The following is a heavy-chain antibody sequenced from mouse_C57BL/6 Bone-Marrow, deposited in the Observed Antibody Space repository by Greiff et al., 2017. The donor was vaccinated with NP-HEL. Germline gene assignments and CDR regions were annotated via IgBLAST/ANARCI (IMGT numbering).Heavy chain of an antibody. CDR3: ARASSGSAWFAY. V-gene: IGHV3-6*01. J-gene: IGHJ3*01. D-gene: IGHD3-2*02. Sequence: EVKLVESGPGLVKPSQSLSLTCSVSGYSITSGYYWNWIRQFPGNKLEWLGYISYDGSHNYNPSLKNRISITRDPSKKQFILKLNSVTTKDTATYYGARASSGSAWFAYWGQGTRVTVSA. CDR1: GYSITSGYY. CDR2: ISYDGSH.